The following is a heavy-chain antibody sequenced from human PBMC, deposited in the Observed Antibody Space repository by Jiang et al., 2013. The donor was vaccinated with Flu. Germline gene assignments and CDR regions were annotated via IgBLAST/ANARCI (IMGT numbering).Heavy chain of an antibody. CDR1: GGSISSGDDY. J-gene: IGHJ4*02. Sequence: GPGLVKPSQTLSLSCTVSGGSISSGDDYWSWIRQHPGKGLEWIGYIHYSGNTIYNPPLESRVTISVDTSRNQFSLRLASVTAADTAVYYCARAKSVLLRQGYYLDYWGQGAPVTVS. CDR3: ARAKSVLLRQGYYLDY. D-gene: IGHD3-10*01. V-gene: IGHV4-31*03. CDR2: IHYSGNT.